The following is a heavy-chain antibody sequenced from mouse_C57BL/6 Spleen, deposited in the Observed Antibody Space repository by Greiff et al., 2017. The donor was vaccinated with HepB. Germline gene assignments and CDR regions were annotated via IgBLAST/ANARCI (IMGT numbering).Heavy chain of an antibody. CDR1: GYAFSSYW. D-gene: IGHD1-1*01. J-gene: IGHJ1*03. Sequence: QVQLQQSGAELVKPGASVKISCKASGYAFSSYWMNWVKQRPGKGLEWIGQIYPGDGDTNYNGKFKGKATLTADKSSSTAYMQLSSLTSEDSAVYFCGLITTVAWDFDVWGTGTTVTVSS. CDR3: GLITTVAWDFDV. V-gene: IGHV1-80*01. CDR2: IYPGDGDT.